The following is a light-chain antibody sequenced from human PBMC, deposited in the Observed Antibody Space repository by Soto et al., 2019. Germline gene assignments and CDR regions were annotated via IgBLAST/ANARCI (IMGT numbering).Light chain of an antibody. Sequence: QSALTQPASVSGSPGQSLTISCTGASSDVGGFDYVSWSQQHPGKAPKLLIYEVSNRPSGVSNRFSASKSGNTASLTISGLQPEDEADYYCSSYTGRKAWVFGGGTKVTVL. CDR2: EVS. CDR3: SSYTGRKAWV. CDR1: SSDVGGFDY. V-gene: IGLV2-14*01. J-gene: IGLJ3*02.